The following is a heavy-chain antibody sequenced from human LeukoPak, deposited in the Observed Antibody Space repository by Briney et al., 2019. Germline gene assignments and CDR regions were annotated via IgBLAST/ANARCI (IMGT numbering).Heavy chain of an antibody. D-gene: IGHD3-16*01. CDR1: EFTFSSYW. CDR2: INSDETIS. J-gene: IGHJ1*01. V-gene: IGHV3-74*01. CDR3: LYGGYFQH. Sequence: GGSLRLSCAASEFTFSSYWMHWVRQVPDQGLMWVSRINSDETISEYVDSVNGRFTTSRDNAKNTLYLQMNSLRAEDTAVYFCLYGGYFQHWGQGTLVTVSS.